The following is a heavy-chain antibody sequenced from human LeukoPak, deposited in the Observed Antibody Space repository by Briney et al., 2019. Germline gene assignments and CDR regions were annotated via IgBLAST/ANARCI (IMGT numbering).Heavy chain of an antibody. CDR2: FDPEDGET. J-gene: IGHJ5*02. CDR3: ATDGGYCSSTSCSNWFDP. CDR1: GYTLTELS. V-gene: IGHV1-24*01. Sequence: ASVKASCKVSGYTLTELSMHWVRQAPGKGLEWMGGFDPEDGETIYAQKFQGRVTMTEDTSTDTAYMELSSLRSEDTAVYYCATDGGYCSSTSCSNWFDPWGQGTLVTVSS. D-gene: IGHD2-2*01.